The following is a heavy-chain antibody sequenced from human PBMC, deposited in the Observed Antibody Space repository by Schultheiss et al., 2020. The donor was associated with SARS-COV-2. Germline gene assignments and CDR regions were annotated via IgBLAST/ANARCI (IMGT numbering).Heavy chain of an antibody. J-gene: IGHJ5*02. D-gene: IGHD2-8*01. CDR1: GCSISSSNW. CDR2: IYHSGST. Sequence: GSLRLSCAVSGCSISSSNWWSWVRQPPGKGLEWIGEIYHSGSTNYNPSLKSRVTMSVDTSKNQFSLKLASVTAADTAVYYCARARRDVLMVYAIPPNMRGWFDPWGQGTLVTVAS. CDR3: ARARRDVLMVYAIPPNMRGWFDP. V-gene: IGHV4-4*02.